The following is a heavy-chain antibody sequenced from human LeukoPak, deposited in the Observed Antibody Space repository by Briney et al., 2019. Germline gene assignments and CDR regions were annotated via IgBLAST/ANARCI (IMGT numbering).Heavy chain of an antibody. Sequence: PGGSLRLSCAASGFTFDDYAMNWVRQAPGKGLEWVSGISWNSGRIGYADSVKGRFTISRDNAKNSLYLQMNSLRAEDTAVYYCAGSDTTGYTPREWDYWYFDLWGRGTLVTVSS. V-gene: IGHV3-9*01. J-gene: IGHJ2*01. D-gene: IGHD1-1*01. CDR2: ISWNSGRI. CDR3: AGSDTTGYTPREWDYWYFDL. CDR1: GFTFDDYA.